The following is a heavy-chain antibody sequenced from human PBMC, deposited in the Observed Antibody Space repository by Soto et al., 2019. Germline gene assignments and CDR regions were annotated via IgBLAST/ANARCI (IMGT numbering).Heavy chain of an antibody. D-gene: IGHD3-10*01. CDR1: GGSISSFY. CDR3: ARGLAGWGFGEFDACDI. CDR2: IYYSGST. J-gene: IGHJ3*02. Sequence: QVQLQESGPGLVKPSETLSLTCNVSGGSISSFYWSWIRQSPGKGLEWIGYIYYSGSTNYNPSLKSRVTISVDTSKNQFSLKLSSVTAADTAVYYCARGLAGWGFGEFDACDIWGQGTMVTVSS. V-gene: IGHV4-59*08.